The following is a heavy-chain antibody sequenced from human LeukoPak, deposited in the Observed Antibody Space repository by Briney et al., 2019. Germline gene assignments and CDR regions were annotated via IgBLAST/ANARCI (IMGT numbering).Heavy chain of an antibody. CDR3: ARGNRPIAARPRGSRYWFDP. J-gene: IGHJ5*02. Sequence: SETLSLTCAVYGGSFSGYYWSWIRQPPGKGLEWIGEINHSGSTNYNPSLKSRVTISVDTSKNQFSLKLSSVTAADTAVYYCARGNRPIAARPRGSRYWFDPRGQGTLVTVSS. CDR2: INHSGST. D-gene: IGHD6-6*01. V-gene: IGHV4-34*01. CDR1: GGSFSGYY.